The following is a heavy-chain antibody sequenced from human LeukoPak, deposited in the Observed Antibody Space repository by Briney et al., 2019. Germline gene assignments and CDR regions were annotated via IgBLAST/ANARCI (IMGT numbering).Heavy chain of an antibody. V-gene: IGHV3-49*03. CDR2: IRSTPYGGTT. CDR3: TRDQPTITMVVVVYDAFDI. Sequence: GGSLRLSCAASGFTFSGYAMNWFRQAPGKGLEWAGFIRSTPYGGTTEYAASVKGRFTISRDDSNSIAYLQMNSLKTEDTAVYYCTRDQPTITMVVVVYDAFDIWGQGTMVTVSS. CDR1: GFTFSGYA. J-gene: IGHJ3*02. D-gene: IGHD3-22*01.